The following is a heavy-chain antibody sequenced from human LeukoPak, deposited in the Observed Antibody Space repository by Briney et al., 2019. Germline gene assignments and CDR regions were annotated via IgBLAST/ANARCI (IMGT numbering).Heavy chain of an antibody. V-gene: IGHV3-7*04. Sequence: GGSLRLSCAASGLTLSRNWMDWVRQAPGKGLEWVANIKQDGSAKYYANSVKGRFTISRDDAKNSLYLEMNSLRAEDTAVYYCAGGGGWVFDFWGQGTLVTVSS. CDR2: IKQDGSAK. CDR3: AGGGGWVFDF. CDR1: GLTLSRNW. J-gene: IGHJ4*02. D-gene: IGHD6-19*01.